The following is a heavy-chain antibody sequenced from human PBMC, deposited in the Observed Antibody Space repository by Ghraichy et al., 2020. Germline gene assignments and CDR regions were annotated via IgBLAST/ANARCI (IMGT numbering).Heavy chain of an antibody. V-gene: IGHV3-33*01. D-gene: IGHD2-2*01. J-gene: IGHJ3*02. CDR3: ARNTNSWALDI. CDR1: GFTFSQYT. Sequence: GGSLRLSCTASGFTFSQYTFHCVRYAPVLGLEWVAIIWHDGSNQYYADSVKGRFTISRDNSKFLYLQMNSLTAEDTAVYYCARNTNSWALDIWGQGTVVTVPS. CDR2: IWHDGSNQ.